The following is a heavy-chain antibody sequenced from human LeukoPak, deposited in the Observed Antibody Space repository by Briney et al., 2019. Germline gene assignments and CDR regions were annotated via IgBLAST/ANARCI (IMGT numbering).Heavy chain of an antibody. D-gene: IGHD5-18*01. CDR3: ARGLRGYSYGYDY. CDR2: IYSGGST. V-gene: IGHV3-53*01. J-gene: IGHJ4*02. Sequence: GGSLRLSCAASGFTVSSNYMSWVRQAPGKGLEWVSVIYSGGSTYYADSVKGRFTISRDNAKNSLHLQMNSLRAEDTAVYYCARGLRGYSYGYDYWGQGTLVTVSS. CDR1: GFTVSSNY.